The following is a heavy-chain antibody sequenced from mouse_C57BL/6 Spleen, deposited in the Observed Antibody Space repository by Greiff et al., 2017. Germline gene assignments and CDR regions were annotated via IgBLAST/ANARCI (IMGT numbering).Heavy chain of an antibody. CDR1: GYAFSSYW. V-gene: IGHV1-80*01. CDR2: IYPGAGDT. J-gene: IGHJ4*01. D-gene: IGHD2-4*01. Sequence: QVQLQQSGAELVKPGASVKISCKASGYAFSSYWMNWVKPRPGKGLAWIGQIYPGAGDTNYNGTFKGKATLTADKSSSTAYVQLSSLTSDDSAVYFCARCMDDYPPMDDWGQGTSVTGSS. CDR3: ARCMDDYPPMDD.